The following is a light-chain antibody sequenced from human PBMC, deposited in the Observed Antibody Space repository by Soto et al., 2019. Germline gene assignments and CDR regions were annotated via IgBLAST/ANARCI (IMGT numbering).Light chain of an antibody. CDR1: RNIINW. CDR3: QQHINYSWT. CDR2: KAS. Sequence: DIPMTQSPSTLSASVGDTVTITCRACRNIINWLAWYQQKPGKAPKLLIYKASNLERGVPSRFSGSGSGTEFALTISSLQPDDFATYYCQQHINYSWTFGPGTKVEIK. J-gene: IGKJ1*01. V-gene: IGKV1-5*03.